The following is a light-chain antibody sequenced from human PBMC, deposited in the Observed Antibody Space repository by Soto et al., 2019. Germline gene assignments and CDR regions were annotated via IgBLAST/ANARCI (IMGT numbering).Light chain of an antibody. J-gene: IGKJ4*01. CDR2: WAS. V-gene: IGKV4-1*01. CDR3: QQYYTTLT. Sequence: DIVMTQSPDSLAVSLSERATINCKSSQSVLYSSDNKNYLAWYQQKPGQPPKLLIYWASTRDSGVPERFSGSGSGTDFTLTISSLQAEDVAVYYCQQYYTTLTFGGGTKVEIK. CDR1: QSVLYSSDNKNY.